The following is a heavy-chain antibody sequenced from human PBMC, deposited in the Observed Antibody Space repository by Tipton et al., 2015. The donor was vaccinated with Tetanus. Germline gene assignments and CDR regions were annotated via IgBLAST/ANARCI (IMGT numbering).Heavy chain of an antibody. D-gene: IGHD3-22*01. Sequence: LRLSCTVSGASISNSSSYWGWIRQSPGKGLEWIGNIYFSGSTYYNPSLKSRVIISVDTSKNQFSLRLNSVTAADTAVYYCAKLFRVRARGITMVVVVPPGYFDYWGQGTLVTVSS. CDR3: AKLFRVRARGITMVVVVPPGYFDY. V-gene: IGHV4-39*01. J-gene: IGHJ4*02. CDR1: GASISNSSSY. CDR2: IYFSGST.